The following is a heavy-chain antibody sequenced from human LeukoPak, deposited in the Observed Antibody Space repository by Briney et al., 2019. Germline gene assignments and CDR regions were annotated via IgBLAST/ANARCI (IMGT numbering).Heavy chain of an antibody. J-gene: IGHJ4*02. V-gene: IGHV3-30*18. CDR2: ISYDGSNK. CDR3: AKDLEPYSSGYYYFDY. D-gene: IGHD3-22*01. CDR1: GFTFSSYG. Sequence: PGGSLRLSCAASGFTFSSYGMHWVRQAPGKGLEWVAVISYDGSNKYYADSVKGRFTISRDNSKNTLYLQMNSMRAEDTAVYYCAKDLEPYSSGYYYFDYWGQGTLVTVSS.